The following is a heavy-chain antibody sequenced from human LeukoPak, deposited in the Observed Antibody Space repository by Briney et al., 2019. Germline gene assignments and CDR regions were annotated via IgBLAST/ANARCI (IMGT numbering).Heavy chain of an antibody. J-gene: IGHJ4*02. CDR3: AKDSFERVPAASFDY. Sequence: GGSLRLSCAASGFTFSSYAMSWVRQAPGKGLGWVSAISGSGGSIYYADSVKGRFTISRDNSKNTLYLQMNSLRAEDTAVYYCAKDSFERVPAASFDYWGQGTLVTVSS. CDR2: ISGSGGSI. CDR1: GFTFSSYA. V-gene: IGHV3-23*01. D-gene: IGHD2-2*01.